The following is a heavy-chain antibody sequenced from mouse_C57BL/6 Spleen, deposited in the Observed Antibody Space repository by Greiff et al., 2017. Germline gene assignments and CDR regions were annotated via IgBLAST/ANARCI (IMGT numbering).Heavy chain of an antibody. V-gene: IGHV1-55*01. Sequence: QVQLQQPGAELVKPGASVKMSCKASGYTFTSYWITWVKQRPGQGLEWIGDIYPGSGSTNDNEKFKSKATLTVDTSSSTAYMQLSSLTSEDSAVYYCARSLYGNSNFDYWGQGTTLTVSS. D-gene: IGHD2-1*01. CDR2: IYPGSGST. CDR1: GYTFTSYW. CDR3: ARSLYGNSNFDY. J-gene: IGHJ2*01.